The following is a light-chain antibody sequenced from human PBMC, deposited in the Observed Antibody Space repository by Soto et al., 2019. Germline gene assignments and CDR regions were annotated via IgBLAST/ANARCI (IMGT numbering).Light chain of an antibody. CDR1: TGAVTSGYF. J-gene: IGLJ1*01. CDR2: STS. V-gene: IGLV7-43*01. Sequence: QAVVTQEPSLTVSPGGTVTLTCASSTGAVTSGYFPNWFQQKPGQAPRALLYSTSNKHSWTPARFSGSLLGGKAALTLSGVQPEDEAEYFCLLYYDGAQDYVFGTGTKLTVL. CDR3: LLYYDGAQDYV.